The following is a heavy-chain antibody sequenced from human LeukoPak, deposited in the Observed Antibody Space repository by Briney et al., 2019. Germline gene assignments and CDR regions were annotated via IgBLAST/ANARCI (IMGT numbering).Heavy chain of an antibody. Sequence: GGSLRLSCTASGFSFKNYAMNWVRQAPGKGLEWVSGISGSGGSTYYADSVKGRFTISRDNSKNTVYLQMNSLRAEDTAVYYCAKDRGLVGATPSNFDYWGQGTLVTVSS. V-gene: IGHV3-23*01. J-gene: IGHJ4*02. CDR2: ISGSGGST. CDR1: GFSFKNYA. D-gene: IGHD1-26*01. CDR3: AKDRGLVGATPSNFDY.